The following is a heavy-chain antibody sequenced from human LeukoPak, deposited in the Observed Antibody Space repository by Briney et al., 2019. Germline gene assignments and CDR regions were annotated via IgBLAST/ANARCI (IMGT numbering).Heavy chain of an antibody. J-gene: IGHJ4*02. CDR3: AKYVWGSYPTFEDY. V-gene: IGHV4-59*01. Sequence: SETLSLTCTVSGGSISSYYWSWIRQPPGKGLEWIGYISYSGSTNYNPSLKSRVTISVDTSKNQFSLKLSSVTAADTAVYYCAKYVWGSYPTFEDYWGQGTLVTVSS. CDR1: GGSISSYY. D-gene: IGHD3-16*02. CDR2: ISYSGST.